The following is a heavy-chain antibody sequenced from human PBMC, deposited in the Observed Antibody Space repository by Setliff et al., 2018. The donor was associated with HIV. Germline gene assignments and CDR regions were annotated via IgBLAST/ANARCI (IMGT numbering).Heavy chain of an antibody. V-gene: IGHV1-18*01. CDR1: GYSFINYG. CDR2: ISAYTGHT. J-gene: IGHJ5*02. CDR3: ARARLQGIVTAVGPRDNCLDP. D-gene: IGHD3-9*01. Sequence: ASVKVSCKASGYSFINYGISWVRQAPGQGLEWMGWISAYTGHTDYASRLLGRVTLTTATSTSTAYMELRSLSSDDTAVYFCARARLQGIVTAVGPRDNCLDPWGQGTRVTVSS.